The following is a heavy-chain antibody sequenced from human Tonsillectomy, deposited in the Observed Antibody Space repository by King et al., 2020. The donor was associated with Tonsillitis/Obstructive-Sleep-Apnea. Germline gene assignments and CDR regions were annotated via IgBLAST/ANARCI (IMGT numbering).Heavy chain of an antibody. CDR3: ASTTPPYYYYYMDV. V-gene: IGHV4-31*03. CDR1: GGSISSAGYY. CDR2: ISYSGST. J-gene: IGHJ6*03. Sequence: VQLQESGPGLVKPSQTLSLTCTVSGGSISSAGYYWTWIRQHPGKGLEWFGYISYSGSTFYNPSLKSRVTISLDTSKNQFSLKLSSVTAADTAVYYCASTTPPYYYYYMDVWGKGTTVTVSS. D-gene: IGHD1-1*01.